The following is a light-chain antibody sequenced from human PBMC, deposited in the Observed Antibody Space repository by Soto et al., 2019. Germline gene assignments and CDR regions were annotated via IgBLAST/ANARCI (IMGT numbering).Light chain of an antibody. J-gene: IGLJ3*02. CDR1: SSDGGGYNY. CDR2: EVS. Sequence: QSALTQPASVSGSPGQSITISCTGTSSDGGGYNYVSWYQQHPGKAPKLMIYEVSNRPSGVSNRFSGSKSGNTASLTISGLQAEDEDDYYCSSYTSSSTWVFGGGTQLTVL. V-gene: IGLV2-14*01. CDR3: SSYTSSSTWV.